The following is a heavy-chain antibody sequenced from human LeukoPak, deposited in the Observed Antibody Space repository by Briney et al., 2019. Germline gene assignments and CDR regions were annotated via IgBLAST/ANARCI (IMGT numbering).Heavy chain of an antibody. CDR3: ARRDYGRGDAFDI. Sequence: KPSETLSLTCTVSGGSISSSTYHWGWIRQPPGKGLEWIGTIYYSGNTYYNPSLQSRVTISVDTSKNQFSLRLSSVTAADTAVYYCARRDYGRGDAFDIWGQGTMVTVSS. CDR1: GGSISSSTYH. V-gene: IGHV4-39*01. D-gene: IGHD4-17*01. J-gene: IGHJ3*02. CDR2: IYYSGNT.